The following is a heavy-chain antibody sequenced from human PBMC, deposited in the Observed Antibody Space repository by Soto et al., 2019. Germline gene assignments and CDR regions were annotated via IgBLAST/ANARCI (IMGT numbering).Heavy chain of an antibody. CDR3: SKGEMSTIRNSFDP. CDR1: GFNTRFYS. V-gene: IGHV3-23*01. Sequence: GSLRLSCTASGFNTRFYSMSWVRQTPGKGLEWVAALSRSGGATYYADSVRGRFTISRDASKDTLFLQMSNLRAEDTALYYCSKGEMSTIRNSFDPWGQGTLVTVSS. CDR2: LSRSGGAT. J-gene: IGHJ5*02. D-gene: IGHD1-7*01.